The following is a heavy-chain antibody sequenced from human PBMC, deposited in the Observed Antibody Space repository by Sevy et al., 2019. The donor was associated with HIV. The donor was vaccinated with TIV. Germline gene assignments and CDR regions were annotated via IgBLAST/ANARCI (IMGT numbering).Heavy chain of an antibody. D-gene: IGHD5-18*01. V-gene: IGHV3-9*01. J-gene: IGHJ6*03. CDR3: AKAGVDTAMVQWPYMDV. CDR2: ISWNSDKI. CDR1: GFSFDDYV. Sequence: GRSLRLSCAASGFSFDDYVMHWVRQAPGKGLEWVSSISWNSDKISYADSVKGRFTTSRDNAKSSLYLQLNSLRVEDTALYYCAKAGVDTAMVQWPYMDVWGKGTTVTVSS.